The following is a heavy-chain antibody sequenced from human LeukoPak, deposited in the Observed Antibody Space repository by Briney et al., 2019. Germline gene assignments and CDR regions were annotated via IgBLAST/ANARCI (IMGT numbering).Heavy chain of an antibody. CDR3: ARDLYYYDSSGPGYYMDV. V-gene: IGHV4-4*07. CDR1: GASISSYY. CDR2: IYTSGST. J-gene: IGHJ6*03. Sequence: SETLSLTCTVSGASISSYYWSWIRQPAGKGLEWIGRIYTSGSTNYNPSLKSRVTISVDTSKNQFSLKLSSVTAADTAVYYCARDLYYYDSSGPGYYMDVWGKGTTVTISS. D-gene: IGHD3-22*01.